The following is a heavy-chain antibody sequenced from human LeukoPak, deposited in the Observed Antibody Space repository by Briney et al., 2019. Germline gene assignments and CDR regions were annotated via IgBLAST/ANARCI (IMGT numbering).Heavy chain of an antibody. CDR1: GFTFNSYW. V-gene: IGHV3-7*05. J-gene: IGHJ4*02. D-gene: IGHD3-16*02. CDR2: IKQDGSEK. Sequence: PGGSLRLSCAASGFTFNSYWMNWVRQAPGKGLEWVANIKQDGSEKYYVDSVKGRFTISRGNAKNSLFLQMNSLRAEDTAVYYCARGLRLMVAFGGVIVDSWGQGTLVTVSS. CDR3: ARGLRLMVAFGGVIVDS.